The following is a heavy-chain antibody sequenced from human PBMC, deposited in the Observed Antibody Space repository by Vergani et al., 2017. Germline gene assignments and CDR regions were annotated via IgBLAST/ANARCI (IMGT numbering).Heavy chain of an antibody. D-gene: IGHD4-17*01. CDR3: AGDPLSTVTTGDPSGFDP. CDR2: ISSSGSTI. V-gene: IGHV3-48*03. J-gene: IGHJ5*02. Sequence: EVQLVESGGGLVQPGGSLRLSCAASGFTFSSYEMNWVRQAPGKGLEWVSYISSSGSTIYYADSVKGRFTISRDNAKNSLYLQMNSLRAEDTAVYYCAGDPLSTVTTGDPSGFDPWGQGTLVTVSS. CDR1: GFTFSSYE.